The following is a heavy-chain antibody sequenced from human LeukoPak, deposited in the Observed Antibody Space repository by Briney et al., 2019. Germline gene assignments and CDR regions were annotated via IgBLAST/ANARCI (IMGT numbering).Heavy chain of an antibody. CDR2: IYYSGST. D-gene: IGHD3-22*01. CDR1: GGSISSYY. V-gene: IGHV4-59*01. J-gene: IGHJ3*02. CDR3: ARDYYDSSGYSFDAFDI. Sequence: SETLSLTCTVSGGSISSYYWSWIRQPPGKGLEWIGYIYYSGSTNYNPSLTSRVTISVDTSKNQFSLKLSSVTAADTAVYYCARDYYDSSGYSFDAFDIWGQGTMVTVSS.